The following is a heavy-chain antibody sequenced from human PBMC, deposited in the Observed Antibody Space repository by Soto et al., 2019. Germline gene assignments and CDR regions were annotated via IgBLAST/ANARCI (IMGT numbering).Heavy chain of an antibody. CDR2: MNPNSGNT. CDR1: GYTFTSYD. V-gene: IGHV1-8*01. CDR3: AREYYDILTGYYIGNDY. J-gene: IGHJ4*02. D-gene: IGHD3-9*01. Sequence: ASVKVSCKASGYTFTSYDINWVRQATGQGLEWMGWMNPNSGNTGYAQKFQGRVTMTRNTSISTAYMELSSLRSEDTAVYYCAREYYDILTGYYIGNDYWGQGTLVTVSS.